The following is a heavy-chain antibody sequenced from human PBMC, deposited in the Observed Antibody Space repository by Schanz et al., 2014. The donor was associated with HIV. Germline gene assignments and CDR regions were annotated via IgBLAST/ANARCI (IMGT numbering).Heavy chain of an antibody. CDR1: GFTFNNYA. J-gene: IGHJ4*02. V-gene: IGHV3-72*01. D-gene: IGHD3-10*01. Sequence: VQLVESGGGLVQPGGSLRLSCVASGFTFNNYAMTWVRQAPGKGLEWVGRSKNKANGYITEYTASVKGRFTISRDDSRNSLYLQMNSLKTEDTAVYFCARWRSGAPSNWGQGTLVTVSS. CDR2: SKNKANGYIT. CDR3: ARWRSGAPSN.